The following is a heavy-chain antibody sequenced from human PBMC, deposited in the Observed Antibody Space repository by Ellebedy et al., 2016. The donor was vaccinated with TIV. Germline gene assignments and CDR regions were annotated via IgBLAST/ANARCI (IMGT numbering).Heavy chain of an antibody. CDR2: IYHSGST. Sequence: SETLSLXXTVSGGSISSYYWSWIRQPPGKGLEWIGYIYHSGSTYYNPSLKSRVTISVDTSKNQFSLKLSSVTAADTAVYYCATRGSPALFDYWGQGILVTVSS. CDR1: GGSISSYY. CDR3: ATRGSPALFDY. J-gene: IGHJ4*02. D-gene: IGHD1-26*01. V-gene: IGHV4-59*01.